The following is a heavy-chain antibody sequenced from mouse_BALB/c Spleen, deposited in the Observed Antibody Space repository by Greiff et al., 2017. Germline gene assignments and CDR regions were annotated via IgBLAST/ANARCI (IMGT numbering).Heavy chain of an antibody. D-gene: IGHD4-1*01. J-gene: IGHJ4*01. CDR3: ARDWDDYAMDY. CDR2: IYHSGTI. V-gene: IGHV3-5*02. CDR1: GISITTGNYR. Sequence: VQLKQSGPGLVKPSQTVSLTCTVTGISITTGNYRWSWIRQFPGNKLEWIGYIYHSGTITYNPSLTSRTTITRDTSKNQFFLEMNSLTAEDTATYYCARDWDDYAMDYWGQGTSVTVSS.